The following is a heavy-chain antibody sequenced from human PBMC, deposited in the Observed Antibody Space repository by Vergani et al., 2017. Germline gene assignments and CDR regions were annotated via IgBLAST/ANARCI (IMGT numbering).Heavy chain of an antibody. V-gene: IGHV3-11*06. CDR1: GFTFSDYY. CDR3: ARGREMATIRSAFDY. Sequence: VQLVESGGGLVKPGGSLRLSCAASGFTFSDYYMSWIRQAPGKGLEWVSYISSSSSYTNYADSVKGRFTISRDNAKNSLYLQMNSLRAEDTAVYYCARGREMATIRSAFDYWGQGTLVTVSS. D-gene: IGHD5-24*01. J-gene: IGHJ4*02. CDR2: ISSSSSYT.